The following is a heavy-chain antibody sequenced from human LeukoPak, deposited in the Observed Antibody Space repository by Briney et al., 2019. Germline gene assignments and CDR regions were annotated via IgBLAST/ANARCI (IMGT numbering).Heavy chain of an antibody. CDR3: ARVKARDFDWLSNYYFDY. J-gene: IGHJ4*02. CDR1: GVSISSYY. V-gene: IGHV4-4*07. D-gene: IGHD3-9*01. CDR2: IYTSGST. Sequence: AETLSLTCTVSGVSISSYYWSWIRQPAGKGLEWIGRIYTSGSTNYNPSLKSRVTMSVDTSKNQFSLKLSSVTAADTAVYYCARVKARDFDWLSNYYFDYWGQGTLVTVSP.